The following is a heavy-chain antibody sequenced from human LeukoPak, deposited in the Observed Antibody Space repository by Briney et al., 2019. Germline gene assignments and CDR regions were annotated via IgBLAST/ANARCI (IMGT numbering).Heavy chain of an antibody. CDR2: INPSGGST. Sequence: ASVNVSCKASGYTFTIYYMHWVRQAPGQRLEWMGIINPSGGSTNYAQKFQGRVTMTRDTSTSTVYMELSSLKSEDTAVYYCARDRIFPLHWGQGTLVTVPS. V-gene: IGHV1-46*01. CDR3: ARDRIFPLH. CDR1: GYTFTIYY. J-gene: IGHJ4*02. D-gene: IGHD2-15*01.